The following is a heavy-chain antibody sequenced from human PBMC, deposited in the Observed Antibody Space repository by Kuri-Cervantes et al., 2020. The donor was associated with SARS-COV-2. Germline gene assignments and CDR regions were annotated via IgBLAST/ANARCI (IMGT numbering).Heavy chain of an antibody. J-gene: IGHJ6*02. CDR2: IWYDGSNK. D-gene: IGHD3-3*01. CDR3: AKARITIFGVVKWGGNYGMDV. CDR1: GFTFSSYG. V-gene: IGHV3-33*06. Sequence: GESLKISCAASGFTFSSYGMHRGRQAPGKGLEWVAVIWYDGSNKYYADSVKGRFTISRDNSKNTLYLQMNSLRAEDKAVYYCAKARITIFGVVKWGGNYGMDVWGQGTTVTVSS.